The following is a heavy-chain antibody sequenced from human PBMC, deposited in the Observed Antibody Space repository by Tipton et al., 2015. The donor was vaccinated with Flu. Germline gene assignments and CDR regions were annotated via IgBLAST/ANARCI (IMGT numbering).Heavy chain of an antibody. J-gene: IGHJ4*02. CDR3: VRGSSGWYGIDY. CDR1: GFTLSRYW. Sequence: LSLTCAASGFTLSRYWMHWVRQAPGKGLVWVSRINSDASSIDYADSVKGRFTISRDNAKNTLYLQMNSLRAEDTAVYYCVRGSSGWYGIDYWGQGTLVTVSS. CDR2: INSDASSI. D-gene: IGHD6-19*01. V-gene: IGHV3-74*01.